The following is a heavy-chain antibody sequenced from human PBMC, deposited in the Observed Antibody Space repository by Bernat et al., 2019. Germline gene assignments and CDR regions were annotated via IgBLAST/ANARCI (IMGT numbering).Heavy chain of an antibody. J-gene: IGHJ4*02. V-gene: IGHV3-7*03. Sequence: EVQLVESGGGLVQPGGSLRLSCSASGFTFRGYWMTWVRQAPGKGLECVANIKEDGSDKNYVDSVKGRFTISRDNAQNSLYLQLNSLRVEDTAVYYCARRRGSASLDYWGQGTLITVSS. CDR3: ARRRGSASLDY. CDR1: GFTFRGYW. CDR2: IKEDGSDK. D-gene: IGHD6-19*01.